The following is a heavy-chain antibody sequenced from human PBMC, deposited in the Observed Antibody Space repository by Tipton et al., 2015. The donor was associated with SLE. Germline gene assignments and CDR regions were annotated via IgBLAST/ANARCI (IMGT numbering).Heavy chain of an antibody. Sequence: SLRLSCAASGFTVSSNYMSWVRQAPGKGLEWVAVISYDGSYRYYSDSVKGRFTISRDNSKNTLYLQMNSLRAEDTAVYYCARYVPAGLYCSGWSWGQGTLLTVSS. D-gene: IGHD6-19*01. CDR1: GFTVSSNY. CDR3: ARYVPAGLYCSGWS. J-gene: IGHJ5*02. V-gene: IGHV3-30*14. CDR2: ISYDGSYR.